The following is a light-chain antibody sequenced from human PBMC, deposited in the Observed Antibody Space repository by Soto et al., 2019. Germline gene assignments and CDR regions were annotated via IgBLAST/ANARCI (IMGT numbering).Light chain of an antibody. Sequence: QSALTQPASVSGSPGQSITISCTRTSSDVGGYNYVSWYQHHPGKAPKLMIYEVSNRPSGVSNRFSGSKSGNTASLTISGLQAEDEADYYCSSYTSSSTLFYVFGTGTKVTVL. V-gene: IGLV2-14*01. CDR2: EVS. J-gene: IGLJ1*01. CDR1: SSDVGGYNY. CDR3: SSYTSSSTLFYV.